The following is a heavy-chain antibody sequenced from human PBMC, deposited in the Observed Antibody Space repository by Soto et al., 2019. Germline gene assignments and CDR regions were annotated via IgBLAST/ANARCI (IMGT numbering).Heavy chain of an antibody. CDR1: VRSISSGDYS. D-gene: IGHD2-2*01. CDR2: IYFSGSS. CDR3: ARSGGVPAAWRYYYYYGMDV. Sequence: SETVSLTRTVSVRSISSGDYSWSWIRETPVTGLEWFGYIYFSGSSYYNPSLKSRVTISVDTPKNQFSMKLSSVTAADTAVYYCARSGGVPAAWRYYYYYGMDVWGQGTTVTVSS. J-gene: IGHJ6*02. V-gene: IGHV4-30-4*01.